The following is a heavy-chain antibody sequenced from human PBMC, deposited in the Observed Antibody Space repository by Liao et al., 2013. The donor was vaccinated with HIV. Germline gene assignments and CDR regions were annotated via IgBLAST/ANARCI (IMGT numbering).Heavy chain of an antibody. D-gene: IGHD3-3*01. Sequence: QLQLQESGPGLVKPSDTLSLTCSVSGDSITSSDYYWGWIRQPPGKGLEWIGRIYISGSTNYNPSLKSRVTMSIDTSKKQFSLKLSSVTAADTAMYYCARTDQYYDFWNGYENWFDPWGQGTLVTVSS. CDR1: GDSITSSDYY. CDR3: ARTDQYYDFWNGYENWFDP. CDR2: IYISGST. V-gene: IGHV4-39*07. J-gene: IGHJ5*02.